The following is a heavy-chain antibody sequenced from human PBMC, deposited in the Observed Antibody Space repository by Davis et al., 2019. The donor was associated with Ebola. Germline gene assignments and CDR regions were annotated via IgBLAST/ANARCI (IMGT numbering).Heavy chain of an antibody. CDR2: ISYDGSNK. CDR1: GFTFSSYA. Sequence: PGGSLRLSCAASGFTFSSYAMHWVRQAPGKGLEWVAVISYDGSNKYYADSVKGRFTISRDNSKNTLYLQMNSLRAEDTAVYYCARRPDYYYYGMDVWGQGTTVTVSS. V-gene: IGHV3-30-3*01. J-gene: IGHJ6*02. CDR3: ARRPDYYYYGMDV.